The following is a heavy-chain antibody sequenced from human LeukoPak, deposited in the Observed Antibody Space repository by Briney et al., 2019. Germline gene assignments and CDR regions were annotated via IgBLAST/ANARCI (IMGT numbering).Heavy chain of an antibody. CDR1: GFTFSSSP. CDR2: ISSSGGDT. Sequence: GGSLRLSCAASGFTFSSSPMSWVRQAQGKGLEWVSGISSSGGDTAYADSVKGRFTISRDNSKNTLYLQMNSLRAEDTAIYYCTRKNSGLNPFDLWGQGTVVTVSS. D-gene: IGHD4-23*01. V-gene: IGHV3-23*01. J-gene: IGHJ4*02. CDR3: TRKNSGLNPFDL.